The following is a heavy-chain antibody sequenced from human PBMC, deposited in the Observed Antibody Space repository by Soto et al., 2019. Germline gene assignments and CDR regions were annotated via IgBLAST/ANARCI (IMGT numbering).Heavy chain of an antibody. CDR3: AHGIAAAGTSWGYFQH. CDR2: IYWDDDK. D-gene: IGHD6-13*01. V-gene: IGHV2-5*02. Sequence: QITLKESGPTLVKPTQTLTLTCTFSGFSLSTSGVGVGWIRQPPGKALEWLALIYWDDDKRYSPSLKSRLTTTQDTSQNPVVLTMTSMDPVDTATYYCAHGIAAAGTSWGYFQHWGQGTLVTVSS. J-gene: IGHJ1*01. CDR1: GFSLSTSGVG.